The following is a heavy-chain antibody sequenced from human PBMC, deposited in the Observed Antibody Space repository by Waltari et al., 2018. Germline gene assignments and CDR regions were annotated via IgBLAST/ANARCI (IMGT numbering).Heavy chain of an antibody. CDR3: AREAGGTN. CDR1: GFTFSSYS. CDR2: IISISSYR. J-gene: IGHJ4*02. D-gene: IGHD2-8*02. V-gene: IGHV3-21*01. Sequence: EVQLVESGGGLVKPGGSLRLSCAASGFTFSSYSMNWVRQAPGKGREWVSSIISISSYRYYADSVKGRFTISRDNAKNSLYLQMNSLRAEDTAVYYCAREAGGTNWGQGTLVTVSS.